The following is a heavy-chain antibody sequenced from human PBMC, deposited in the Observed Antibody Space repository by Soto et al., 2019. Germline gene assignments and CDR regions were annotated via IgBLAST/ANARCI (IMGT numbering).Heavy chain of an antibody. V-gene: IGHV3-23*01. CDR3: AKDSPTIFGVDAMDV. D-gene: IGHD3-3*01. Sequence: PGGSLRLSCAASGFTFSSYAMSWVRQAPGKGLEWVSVISGGGDSTYYADSVKGRFTISRDNSKNTLYLQMNSLRAEDTAVFYCAKDSPTIFGVDAMDVWGQGTTVTVSS. CDR1: GFTFSSYA. J-gene: IGHJ6*02. CDR2: ISGGGDST.